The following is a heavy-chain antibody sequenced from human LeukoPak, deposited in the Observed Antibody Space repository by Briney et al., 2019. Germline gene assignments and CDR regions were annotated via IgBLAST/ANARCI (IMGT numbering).Heavy chain of an antibody. CDR3: AITVTGTRNAMNV. CDR1: AISFSGSA. D-gene: IGHD6-19*01. Sequence: GGSLRLSCAASAISFSGSAIHWVRQASGKGLEWVGRIRSKADNYATAFGASVKGRFTISRDDSKNTAYLQMNSLKIEDTAVYYCAITVTGTRNAMNVWGQGTTVTVSS. V-gene: IGHV3-73*01. J-gene: IGHJ6*02. CDR2: IRSKADNYAT.